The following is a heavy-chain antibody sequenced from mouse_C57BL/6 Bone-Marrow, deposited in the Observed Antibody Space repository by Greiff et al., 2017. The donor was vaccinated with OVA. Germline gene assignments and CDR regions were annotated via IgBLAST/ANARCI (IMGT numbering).Heavy chain of an antibody. Sequence: EVQGVESGPGLAKPSQTLSLTCSVTGYSITSDYWNWIRKFPGNKLEYMGYISYSGSTYYNPSLKSRISITRDTSKNQYYLQLNSVTTEDTATYYCARSEDYYGSSYVGYAMDYWGQGTSVTVSS. V-gene: IGHV3-8*01. CDR1: GYSITSDY. D-gene: IGHD1-1*01. CDR3: ARSEDYYGSSYVGYAMDY. CDR2: ISYSGST. J-gene: IGHJ4*01.